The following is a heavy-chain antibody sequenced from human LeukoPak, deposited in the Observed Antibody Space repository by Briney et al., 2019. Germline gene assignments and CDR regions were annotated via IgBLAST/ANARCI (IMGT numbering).Heavy chain of an antibody. CDR1: GYTFTSYD. J-gene: IGHJ6*02. CDR3: AAVVVPAAIIPPYGMDV. V-gene: IGHV1-8*01. Sequence: ASVKVSCKASGYTFTSYDINWVRQATGQGLEWMGWMNPNSGNTGYAQKFQGRVTMTRNTSISTAYMELSSLRSEDTAVYYCAAVVVPAAIIPPYGMDVWGQGTTVTVSS. D-gene: IGHD2-2*02. CDR2: MNPNSGNT.